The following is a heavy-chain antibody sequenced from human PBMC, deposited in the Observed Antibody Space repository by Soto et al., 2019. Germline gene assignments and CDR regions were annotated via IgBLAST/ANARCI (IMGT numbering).Heavy chain of an antibody. J-gene: IGHJ4*02. Sequence: QVQLVQSGAEVKKPGSSVKVSCKASGGTFSSYTISWVRQAPGQGLEWMGRIIPILGIANYAQKFQGRVTITADKSTSTAYMELSSLGSEDTAVYYCARGGTWNDDGLGGYWGQGTLVTVSS. CDR2: IIPILGIA. V-gene: IGHV1-69*02. D-gene: IGHD1-1*01. CDR1: GGTFSSYT. CDR3: ARGGTWNDDGLGGY.